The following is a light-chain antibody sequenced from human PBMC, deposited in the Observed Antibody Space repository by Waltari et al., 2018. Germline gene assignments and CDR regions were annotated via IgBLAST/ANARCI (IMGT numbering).Light chain of an antibody. CDR3: GSYTGSDIYL. CDR1: SSDIGAYNY. CDR2: NVN. Sequence: QSALTQPASVSGSPGQSITISCTGTSSDIGAYNYVSWYQQHTGKVPKVIIYNVNERPSRVSSRFSGSKSGNTASLTISGLQAEDEADYYCGSYTGSDIYLFGTGTKVTVL. J-gene: IGLJ1*01. V-gene: IGLV2-14*03.